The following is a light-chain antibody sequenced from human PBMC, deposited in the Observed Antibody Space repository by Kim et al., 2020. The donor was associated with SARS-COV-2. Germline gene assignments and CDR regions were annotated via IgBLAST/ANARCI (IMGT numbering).Light chain of an antibody. V-gene: IGKV1-9*01. Sequence: DIQLTQSPSFLSASVGDRVTITCRASQGISSHLAWYQQKPGEAPKLLIYSASTLKSGVPSRFSGSGSGTEFTLTISSLQPEDFAIYYCQQFNNYPYTFGQGTKLEI. J-gene: IGKJ2*01. CDR2: SAS. CDR1: QGISSH. CDR3: QQFNNYPYT.